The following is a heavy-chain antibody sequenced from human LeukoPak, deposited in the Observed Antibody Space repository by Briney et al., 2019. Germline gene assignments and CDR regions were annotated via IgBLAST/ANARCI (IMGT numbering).Heavy chain of an antibody. CDR2: INHSGST. CDR3: ARLVGANN. CDR1: GGYY. J-gene: IGHJ4*02. D-gene: IGHD1-26*01. V-gene: IGHV4-34*01. Sequence: SETLSLTCAVYGGYYWSWIRQPPGKGLEWIGEINHSGSTNYNPSLKSRVTISVDTSKNQFSLKLSSVTAANTAVYYCARLVGANNWGQGTLVTVSS.